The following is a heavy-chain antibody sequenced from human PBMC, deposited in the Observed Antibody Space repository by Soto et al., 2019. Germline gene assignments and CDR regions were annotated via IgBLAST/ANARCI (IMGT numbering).Heavy chain of an antibody. Sequence: AGSMRPSRAASGFTFGNYWMHWVRQAPGKGLVWVSHPNPDGSVTNYADSVKGRFTVSRDNAKNTLYLQMNSLKAEDTALYPGASGKDVATWGQ. CDR2: PNPDGSVT. D-gene: IGHD5-12*01. CDR1: GFTFGNYW. V-gene: IGHV3-74*01. CDR3: ASGKDVAT. J-gene: IGHJ5*01.